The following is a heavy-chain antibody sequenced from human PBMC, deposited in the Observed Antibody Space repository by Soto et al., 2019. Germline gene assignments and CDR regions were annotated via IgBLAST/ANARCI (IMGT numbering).Heavy chain of an antibody. Sequence: PSETLSLTCTVSGGSISSYYWSWIRQPPGKGLEWVGYIYDNEGTKYHPSLKSRVTISVDTSKNQFSLKLSSVTAADTAVYYCARHFDTVVTPNGKDVWGHGTTVTVS. J-gene: IGHJ6*02. D-gene: IGHD2-21*02. CDR2: IYDNEGT. CDR3: ARHFDTVVTPNGKDV. CDR1: GGSISSYY. V-gene: IGHV4-59*08.